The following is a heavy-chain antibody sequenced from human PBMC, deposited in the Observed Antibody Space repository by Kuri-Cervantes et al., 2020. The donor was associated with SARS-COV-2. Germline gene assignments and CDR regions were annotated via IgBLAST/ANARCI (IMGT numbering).Heavy chain of an antibody. J-gene: IGHJ5*02. CDR1: GYTFSSYA. CDR3: ARDRGDGWFDP. V-gene: IGHV1-69*06. CDR2: IIPIFGTA. D-gene: IGHD2-21*02. Sequence: SVKVSCKAFGYTFSSYAISWVRQAPGQGLEWMGGIIPIFGTANYAQKFQGRVTITADKSTSTAYMELSSLRSEDTAVYYCARDRGDGWFDPWGQGTLVTVSS.